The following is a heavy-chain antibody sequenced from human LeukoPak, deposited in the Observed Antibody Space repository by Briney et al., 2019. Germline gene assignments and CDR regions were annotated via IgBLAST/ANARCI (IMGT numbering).Heavy chain of an antibody. CDR3: ARQRAYYGSGSYYSGFDY. J-gene: IGHJ4*02. D-gene: IGHD3-10*01. CDR2: IYYRGST. V-gene: IGHV4-39*01. CDR1: GDSISSSSYY. Sequence: PSETLSLTCTVSGDSISSSSYYWAWIRQPPGKGLGWIGSIYYRGSTHYNPSLESRVTMSVDTSKNQLSLKLTSVTAADAAVYYCARQRAYYGSGSYYSGFDYWGQGALVTVSS.